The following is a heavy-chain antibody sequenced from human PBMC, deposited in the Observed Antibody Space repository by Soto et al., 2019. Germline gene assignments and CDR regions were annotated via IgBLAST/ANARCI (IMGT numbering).Heavy chain of an antibody. CDR1: GGSINSYY. Sequence: SETLSLTCTDSGGSINSYYWSWIRQPPGKGLEWIGYIYYSGSTNYNPSLKSRATISVDTSKNQFTLKLSSVTAADTAVYYCARDMGGYPAFDAFDIWGQGTMVTVSS. D-gene: IGHD5-12*01. CDR3: ARDMGGYPAFDAFDI. V-gene: IGHV4-59*01. J-gene: IGHJ3*02. CDR2: IYYSGST.